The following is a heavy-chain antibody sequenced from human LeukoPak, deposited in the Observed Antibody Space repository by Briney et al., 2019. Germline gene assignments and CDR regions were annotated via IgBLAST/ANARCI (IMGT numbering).Heavy chain of an antibody. CDR2: MNPNSGNT. CDR1: GYTFTSYD. V-gene: IGHV1-8*01. J-gene: IGHJ6*02. Sequence: ASVKVSCKASGYTFTSYDINWVRQATGQGLEWMGWMNPNSGNTGYAQKFQGRVTMTKDTSTSTFYMDLSGLRSEDTAVYYCARRASVVTHDYYGLDVWGQGTTVTVSS. D-gene: IGHD3-3*01. CDR3: ARRASVVTHDYYGLDV.